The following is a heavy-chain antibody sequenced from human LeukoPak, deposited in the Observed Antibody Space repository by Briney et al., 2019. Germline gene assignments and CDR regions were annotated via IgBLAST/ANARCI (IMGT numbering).Heavy chain of an antibody. CDR2: LNEDGSTT. CDR3: VRERIYYSDLAYKERENFDP. D-gene: IGHD1-26*01. V-gene: IGHV3-74*01. J-gene: IGHJ5*02. CDR1: GFTFSLYW. Sequence: GRSLRLSCAASGFTFSLYWTHSARHGPGKGLMWVSRLNEDGSTTDYAESVKGRFTMSRDNAKGKVFLEMRGLTVEDTAIYFCVRERIYYSDLAYKERENFDPWGRGTLVTVSS.